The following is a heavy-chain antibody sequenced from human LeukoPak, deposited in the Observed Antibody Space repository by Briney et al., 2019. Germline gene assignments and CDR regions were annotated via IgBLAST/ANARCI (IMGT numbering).Heavy chain of an antibody. CDR2: IYYSGST. J-gene: IGHJ4*02. D-gene: IGHD3-10*01. V-gene: IGHV4-59*01. CDR1: GGSISSYY. CDR3: ARDIGSGSYYPFDY. Sequence: KPSETLSLTCTVSGGSISSYYWSWIRQPPGKGLEWIGYIYYSGSTNYNPSLKSRVTISVDTSKNQFSLKLSSVTAADTAVYYCARDIGSGSYYPFDYWGQGTLVTVSS.